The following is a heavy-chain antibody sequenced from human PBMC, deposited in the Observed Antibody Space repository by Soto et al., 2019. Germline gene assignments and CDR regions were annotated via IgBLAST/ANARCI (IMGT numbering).Heavy chain of an antibody. CDR2: INSDGSNT. CDR3: ARGIQNRYGMVV. D-gene: IGHD5-18*01. V-gene: IGHV3-74*01. CDR1: GFTYNNYW. J-gene: IGHJ6*02. Sequence: EVQLVESGGGLVQPGGSLRLSCAAAGFTYNNYWMHWVRQAPGKGLVWVSRINSDGSNTFYADSVKGRFSISRDNAKNTVYLQMNSLRGEDTAVYYCARGIQNRYGMVVWGQGTTVTVAS.